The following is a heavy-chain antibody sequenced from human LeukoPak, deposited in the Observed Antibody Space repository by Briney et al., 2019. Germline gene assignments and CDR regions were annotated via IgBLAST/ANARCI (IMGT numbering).Heavy chain of an antibody. CDR3: ARGSKNSQYNWFDP. J-gene: IGHJ5*02. Sequence: PSQTLPLTCAVSGGSISSGGYSWSWIRQPPGKGLEWIGYIYHSGSTYYNPSLKSRVTISVDRSKNQFSLKLSSVTAADTAVYYCARGSKNSQYNWFDPWGQGTLVTVSS. CDR2: IYHSGST. CDR1: GGSISSGGYS. V-gene: IGHV4-30-2*01. D-gene: IGHD2/OR15-2a*01.